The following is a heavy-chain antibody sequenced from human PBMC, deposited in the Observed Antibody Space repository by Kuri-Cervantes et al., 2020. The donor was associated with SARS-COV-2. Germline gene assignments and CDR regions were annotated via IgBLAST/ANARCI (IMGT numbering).Heavy chain of an antibody. Sequence: GESLKISCTASGFTFGDYAMRWVRQAPGKGQGLVGFIRSKAYGGTTEYAASVKGRFTITRDDSKSIAYMQMNSLKTEDTAVYYCTRDNLWSGYSGYWGQGTLVTVSS. J-gene: IGHJ4*02. CDR1: GFTFGDYA. CDR3: TRDNLWSGYSGY. CDR2: IRSKAYGGTT. V-gene: IGHV3-49*04. D-gene: IGHD3-3*01.